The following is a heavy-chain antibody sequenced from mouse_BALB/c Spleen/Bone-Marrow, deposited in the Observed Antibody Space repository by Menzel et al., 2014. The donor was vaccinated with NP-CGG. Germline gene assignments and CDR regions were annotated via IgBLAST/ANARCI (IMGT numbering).Heavy chain of an antibody. D-gene: IGHD1-1*01. J-gene: IGHJ2*01. CDR2: ISTYYGDA. CDR3: ARVSYDYFDY. CDR1: GYTFTDYA. V-gene: IGHV1S137*01. Sequence: VHLVESGAELVRPGVSVKISCKGSGYTFTDYALHWVKQSHAKSLEWIGIISTYYGDASYNQKFKSKATMTVDKSSSTAYMELARLTSEDSAIYYCARVSYDYFDYWGQGTTLTVSS.